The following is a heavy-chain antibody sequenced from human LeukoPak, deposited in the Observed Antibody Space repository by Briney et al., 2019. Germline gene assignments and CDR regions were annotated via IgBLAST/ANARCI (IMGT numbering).Heavy chain of an antibody. V-gene: IGHV3-49*04. Sequence: PGGSLRLXCTAPGFTFGDYAMSWVRQAPGKGLEWVGFIRSKAYGGTTEYAASVKGRFTISRDDSKSIAYLQMNSLKTEDTAVYYCTRFPGIAVAGTRNWFDPWGQGTLVTVSS. D-gene: IGHD6-19*01. J-gene: IGHJ5*02. CDR2: IRSKAYGGTT. CDR3: TRFPGIAVAGTRNWFDP. CDR1: GFTFGDYA.